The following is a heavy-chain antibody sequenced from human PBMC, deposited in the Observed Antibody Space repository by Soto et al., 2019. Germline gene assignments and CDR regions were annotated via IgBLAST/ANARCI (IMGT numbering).Heavy chain of an antibody. CDR2: IYISGNT. J-gene: IGHJ5*02. CDR3: ARQIKTSKSGWYFTLS. V-gene: IGHV4-4*07. Sequence: SETLSLTCSVSGGSVSSHYWSWVRQPAGKGLEWIGRIYISGNTKYNPSFKSRVTMSVDTSKNQVSLRLSSVTAADTAVYYCARQIKTSKSGWYFTLSWSQGTQVTVSS. D-gene: IGHD6-19*01. CDR1: GGSVSSHY.